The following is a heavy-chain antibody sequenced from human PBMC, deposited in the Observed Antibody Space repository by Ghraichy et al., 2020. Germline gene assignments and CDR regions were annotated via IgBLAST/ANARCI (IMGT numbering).Heavy chain of an antibody. J-gene: IGHJ4*02. CDR2: ISSTGRTR. CDR1: GFTFSTYS. Sequence: GESLNISCAVSGFTFSTYSMNWVRQAPGKGLEWVSYISSTGRTRYYAESVKGRFTISRDNAKNSLYLQMNSLRDEDTAVYYCARAYYYDSSGYSDYCGQGTLVTVSS. D-gene: IGHD3-22*01. V-gene: IGHV3-48*02. CDR3: ARAYYYDSSGYSDY.